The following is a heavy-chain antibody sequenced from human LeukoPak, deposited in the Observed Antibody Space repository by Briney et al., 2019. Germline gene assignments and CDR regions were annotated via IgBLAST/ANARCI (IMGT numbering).Heavy chain of an antibody. D-gene: IGHD3-9*01. CDR2: ISGGGGTTYYA. Sequence: PGGSLRLSCAASGFTFSGYAMSWVRQSPGEGLEWVSAISGGGGTTYYAYYADSVKGRFTISRDNSKNTLYLLMNSLRAEATAVYYCAKFYDILTGYIDYWGQGTLVTVSS. CDR1: GFTFSGYA. V-gene: IGHV3-23*01. CDR3: AKFYDILTGYIDY. J-gene: IGHJ4*02.